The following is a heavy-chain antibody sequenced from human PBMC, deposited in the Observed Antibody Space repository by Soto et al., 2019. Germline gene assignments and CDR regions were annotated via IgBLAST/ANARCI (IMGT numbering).Heavy chain of an antibody. CDR2: ISYDGSNK. D-gene: IGHD3-3*01. Sequence: PGGSLRLSCAASGFTFSSYGMHWVRQAPGKGLEWVAVISYDGSNKYYADSVKGRFTISRDNSKNTLYLQMNSLRAEDTAVYYCAKGGGYDFWSYYYYGMDVWGQGTTVTVSS. V-gene: IGHV3-30*18. CDR3: AKGGGYDFWSYYYYGMDV. CDR1: GFTFSSYG. J-gene: IGHJ6*02.